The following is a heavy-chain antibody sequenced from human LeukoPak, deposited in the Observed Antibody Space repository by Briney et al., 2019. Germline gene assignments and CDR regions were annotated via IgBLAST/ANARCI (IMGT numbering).Heavy chain of an antibody. Sequence: ASVKVSCKASGYTFTGYYMRWVRQAPGQGLEWMGWINPNSGGTNYAQKFQGRVTMTRDTSISTAYMELSRLRSDDTAVYYCARAAAAGPTHFDYWGQGTLVTVSS. J-gene: IGHJ4*02. CDR3: ARAAAAGPTHFDY. CDR1: GYTFTGYY. D-gene: IGHD6-13*01. CDR2: INPNSGGT. V-gene: IGHV1-2*02.